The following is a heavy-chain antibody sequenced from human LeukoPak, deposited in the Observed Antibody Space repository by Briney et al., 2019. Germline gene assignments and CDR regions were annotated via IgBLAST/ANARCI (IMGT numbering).Heavy chain of an antibody. Sequence: PGGSLRLSCAASGFSFSSYAMSWVRQAPGKGLEWVSDISGSGGTTYYADSVKGRFTISRDNSENTLYLQMNSLRAEDTAVYHCAKENRGEQQTTGFDYWGQGTLVTVSS. CDR1: GFSFSSYA. D-gene: IGHD4-11*01. V-gene: IGHV3-23*01. CDR2: ISGSGGTT. CDR3: AKENRGEQQTTGFDY. J-gene: IGHJ4*02.